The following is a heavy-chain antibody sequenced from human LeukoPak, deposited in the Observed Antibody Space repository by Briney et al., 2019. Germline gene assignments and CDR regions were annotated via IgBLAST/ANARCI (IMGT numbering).Heavy chain of an antibody. Sequence: ASVKVSCKASGYTFTSYYMHWVRQAPGQGLEWMGIINPSGGSTSYAQKFQGRVTMTRDTSTSTVYMELSSLRSEDTAVYYCARDYSSSWSLDAFDIWGQGTMVTVSS. D-gene: IGHD6-13*01. CDR1: GYTFTSYY. J-gene: IGHJ3*02. CDR3: ARDYSSSWSLDAFDI. CDR2: INPSGGST. V-gene: IGHV1-46*01.